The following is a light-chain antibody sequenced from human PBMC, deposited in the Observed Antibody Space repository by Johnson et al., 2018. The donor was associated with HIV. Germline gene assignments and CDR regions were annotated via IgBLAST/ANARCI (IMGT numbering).Light chain of an antibody. Sequence: QSVLTQPPSVSAAPGQKVTISCSGSSSKIGNNYVSWYQQLPGTAPKLLIYENNKRPSGIPDRFSGSKSGTSATLDITGLQTGDEADYYCGTWDSSLCVYVFGTGTKVSVL. J-gene: IGLJ1*01. CDR3: GTWDSSLCVYV. V-gene: IGLV1-51*02. CDR1: SSKIGNNY. CDR2: ENN.